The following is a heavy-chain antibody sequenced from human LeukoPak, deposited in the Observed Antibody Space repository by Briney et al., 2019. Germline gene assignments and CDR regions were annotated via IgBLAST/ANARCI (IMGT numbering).Heavy chain of an antibody. CDR2: ISGYGSNT. J-gene: IGHJ4*02. CDR3: ARGNDYSPLDY. CDR1: GFTFTNYA. V-gene: IGHV3-23*01. D-gene: IGHD4-11*01. Sequence: GGSLRLSCAASGFTFTNYAMSWVRQAPGKGLEWVSAISGYGSNTYYADSVKGRFTISRDNSKNTLYLQMNSLRAEDTAVYYCARGNDYSPLDYWGQGTLVTVSS.